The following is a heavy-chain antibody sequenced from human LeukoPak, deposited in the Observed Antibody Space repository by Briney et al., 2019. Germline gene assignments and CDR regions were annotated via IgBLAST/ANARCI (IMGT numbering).Heavy chain of an antibody. D-gene: IGHD3-22*01. CDR3: ATEGYYYDSGGFSLFDY. CDR2: ISSSGSTI. Sequence: PGGSLRLSCAASGFTFSRYNMNRVRQAPGKALEFISHISSSGSTIYYADSVKGRFTISRDNTKNSFYLQMNSLRAEDTAVYYCATEGYYYDSGGFSLFDYWGQGTLVTVSS. V-gene: IGHV3-48*01. J-gene: IGHJ4*02. CDR1: GFTFSRYN.